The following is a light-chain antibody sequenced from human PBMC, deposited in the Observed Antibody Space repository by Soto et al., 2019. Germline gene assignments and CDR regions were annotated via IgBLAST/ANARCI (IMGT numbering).Light chain of an antibody. V-gene: IGKV4-1*01. Sequence: DIVMTQSADSLAVSLGERATINCKSSQSVLYSSNNKNYLAWYQQKPGQPPKLLIYWASTRESGVPDRFSGSGSGTDFTLTISSLQAEDVAVYYCQKYYSAPWTFGQGTKVEIK. J-gene: IGKJ1*01. CDR3: QKYYSAPWT. CDR1: QSVLYSSNNKNY. CDR2: WAS.